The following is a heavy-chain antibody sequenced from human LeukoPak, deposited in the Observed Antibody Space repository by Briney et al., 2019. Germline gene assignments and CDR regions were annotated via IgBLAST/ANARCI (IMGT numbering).Heavy chain of an antibody. CDR1: GYTFSSNV. CDR2: ITGSSGSI. Sequence: GGSLRLPCAVSGYTFSSNVMSWVRRAPAKGLGLVSSITGSSGSIYYAHSVKGRFASSRDNSKNTLYLQMNSLRAEDTAVYYCAKDSYGEEGDFDYWVQGTLVTVSS. J-gene: IGHJ4*02. CDR3: AKDSYGEEGDFDY. V-gene: IGHV3-23*01. D-gene: IGHD4-17*01.